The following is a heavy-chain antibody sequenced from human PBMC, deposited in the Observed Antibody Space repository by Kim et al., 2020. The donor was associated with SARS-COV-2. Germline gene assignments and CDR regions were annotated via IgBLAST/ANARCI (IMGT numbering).Heavy chain of an antibody. CDR3: ARDSLVRGVIITYY. V-gene: IGHV7-4-1*02. D-gene: IGHD3-10*01. Sequence: ASVKVSCKASGYTFTSYAMNWVRQATGQGLEWMGWINTNTGNPTYAQGFTGRFVFSLDTSVSTAYLQISSLKAEDTAVYYCARDSLVRGVIITYYWGQGTLVTVSS. J-gene: IGHJ4*02. CDR1: GYTFTSYA. CDR2: INTNTGNP.